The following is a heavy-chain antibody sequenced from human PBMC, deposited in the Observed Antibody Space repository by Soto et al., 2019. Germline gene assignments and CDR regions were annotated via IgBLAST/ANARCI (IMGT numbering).Heavy chain of an antibody. CDR3: ARVRGYDSSCIDP. CDR1: GDSITSSRYY. CDR2: IHPSGST. D-gene: IGHD3-22*01. V-gene: IGHV4-31*03. J-gene: IGHJ5*02. Sequence: QVQLQESGPGLVKPSQTLSLTCTVSGDSITSSRYYWSWIRQHPGKGLEWIGYIHPSGSTYYNPSLKSRITISVDTSQNQFSLKLNSVTAADTAVYYCARVRGYDSSCIDPWGQGTLVTVSS.